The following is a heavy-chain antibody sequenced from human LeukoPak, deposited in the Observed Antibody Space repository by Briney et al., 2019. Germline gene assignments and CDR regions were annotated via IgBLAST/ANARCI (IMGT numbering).Heavy chain of an antibody. J-gene: IGHJ4*02. V-gene: IGHV4-34*01. CDR2: VNHSGST. CDR1: GGSISSYY. CDR3: ARSTAQWELHAGG. Sequence: SETLSLTCTVSGGSISSYYWSWTRQPPGKGLEWIGEVNHSGSTNYNPSLKSRVTISVDTSKNQFSLKLSSVTAADTAVYYCARSTAQWELHAGGWGQGTLVTVSS. D-gene: IGHD1-26*01.